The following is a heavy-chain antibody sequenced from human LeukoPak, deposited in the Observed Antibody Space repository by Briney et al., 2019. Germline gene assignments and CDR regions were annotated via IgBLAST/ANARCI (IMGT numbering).Heavy chain of an antibody. Sequence: GESLKISCKGSGYSFTSYWIGWGRQMPGKGLEWMGMIYPGDSDTRYSPSFQGHVTISADTSITTAYLQWSGLKASDTAMYYCARHIGLTTRYFDSWGQGTLVTVSS. CDR3: ARHIGLTTRYFDS. D-gene: IGHD4/OR15-4a*01. CDR2: IYPGDSDT. V-gene: IGHV5-51*01. J-gene: IGHJ4*02. CDR1: GYSFTSYW.